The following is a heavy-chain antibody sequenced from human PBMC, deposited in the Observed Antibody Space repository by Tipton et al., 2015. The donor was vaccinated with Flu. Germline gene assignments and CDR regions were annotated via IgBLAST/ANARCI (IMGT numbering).Heavy chain of an antibody. D-gene: IGHD3-10*01. CDR1: GDSIGSDYY. CDR2: SHHTGST. CDR3: ARTTYYYGSGSSDY. J-gene: IGHJ4*02. Sequence: TLSLTCSVSGDSIGSDYYWGWIRQPPGKGLEWIGNSHHTGSTYRNPSLKSRVIISVDRSKNQFSQRLSSVTAADTAVYYCARTTYYYGSGSSDYWGQGTLVTVSS. V-gene: IGHV4-38-2*01.